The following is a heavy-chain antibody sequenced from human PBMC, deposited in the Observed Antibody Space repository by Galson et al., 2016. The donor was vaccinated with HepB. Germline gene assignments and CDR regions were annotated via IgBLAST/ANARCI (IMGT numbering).Heavy chain of an antibody. V-gene: IGHV4-39*01. D-gene: IGHD1-14*01. Sequence: SETLSLTCTVSDGSISSSTYYWGWIRQPPGKGLEWIGSIYNSVSTYYNPSLKSRVTISVDTSKNQFSLKLSSVTAADTAVYYCARLTGSTYYMDVWGKGTTVTVSS. CDR1: DGSISSSTYY. CDR2: IYNSVST. CDR3: ARLTGSTYYMDV. J-gene: IGHJ6*03.